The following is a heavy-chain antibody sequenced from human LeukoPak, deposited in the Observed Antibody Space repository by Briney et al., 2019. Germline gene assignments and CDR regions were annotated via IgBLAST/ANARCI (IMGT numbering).Heavy chain of an antibody. V-gene: IGHV3-30*03. J-gene: IGHJ4*02. CDR2: ISYDGSNK. Sequence: QPGGSLRLSCAASGFTFSSYGMHWVRQAPGKGLEWVAVISYDGSNKYYADSVKGRFTISRDNSKNTLYLQMNSLRAEDTAVYYCATNPAPIDYWGQGTLVTVSS. CDR1: GFTFSSYG. CDR3: ATNPAPIDY.